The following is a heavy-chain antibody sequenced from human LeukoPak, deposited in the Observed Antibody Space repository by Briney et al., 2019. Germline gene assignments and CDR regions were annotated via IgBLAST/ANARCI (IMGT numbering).Heavy chain of an antibody. D-gene: IGHD1-1*01. CDR1: GGSISSSSYY. J-gene: IGHJ4*02. Sequence: PSETLSLTCTVSGGSISSSSYYWGWIRQPPGKGLEWIGSIYYSGSTYYNPSLKSRVTISVDTSKNQFSLKLSSVTAADTAVYYCAREYKATFGYWGQGTLVTVSS. CDR2: IYYSGST. CDR3: AREYKATFGY. V-gene: IGHV4-39*07.